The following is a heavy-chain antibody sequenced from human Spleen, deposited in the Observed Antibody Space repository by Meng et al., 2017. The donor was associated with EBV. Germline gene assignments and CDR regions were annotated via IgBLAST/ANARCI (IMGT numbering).Heavy chain of an antibody. J-gene: IGHJ4*02. Sequence: QGQLGPAGGEEKRPGASVKVSCKPSHYTFTDYHINWVRQAPGQGLEWMGCISTFNGGTKLAERFRGRLSMTTDTSTATAYMELRSLRSDDTAVYFCARDGPGYGYFDFWGQGSLVTVSS. V-gene: IGHV1-18*01. CDR3: ARDGPGYGYFDF. D-gene: IGHD1-1*01. CDR1: HYTFTDYH. CDR2: ISTFNGGT.